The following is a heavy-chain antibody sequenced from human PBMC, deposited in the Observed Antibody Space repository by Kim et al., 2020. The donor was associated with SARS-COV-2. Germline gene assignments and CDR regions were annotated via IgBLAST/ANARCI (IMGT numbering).Heavy chain of an antibody. V-gene: IGHV3-23*01. CDR3: ADFLPTPY. D-gene: IGHD2-15*01. J-gene: IGHJ4*02. CDR2: GGST. Sequence: GGSTYYADSVLGRFTNSRDITKNTLTLQINNLNADDTSVDYCADFLPTPYWGQGTLVTVSS.